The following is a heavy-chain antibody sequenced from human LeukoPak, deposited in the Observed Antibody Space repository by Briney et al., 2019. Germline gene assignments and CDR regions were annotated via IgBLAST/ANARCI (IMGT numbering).Heavy chain of an antibody. CDR2: IYYSGST. V-gene: IGHV4-59*11. CDR1: GGSISSHY. D-gene: IGHD3-16*01. J-gene: IGHJ4*02. CDR3: ARDRLMRYYFDY. Sequence: SETLSLTCTVSGGSISSHYWSWIRQPPGKGLEWIGYIYYSGSTNYNPSLKSRVTISVDTSKNQFSLKLSSVTAADTAVYYRARDRLMRYYFDYWGQGTPVTVSS.